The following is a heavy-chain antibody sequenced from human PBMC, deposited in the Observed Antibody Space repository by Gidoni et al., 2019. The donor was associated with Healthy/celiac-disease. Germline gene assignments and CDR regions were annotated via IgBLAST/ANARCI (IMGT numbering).Heavy chain of an antibody. CDR2: IYYSGST. CDR3: ARHQYSSSRRGRIFDY. J-gene: IGHJ4*02. Sequence: QLQLQASGPGLVKPSETLSLTCTVSGGSISSRSYYWGWIRQPPGKGLEWIGSIYYSGSTYYNPSLKSRVTISVDTSKNQFSLKLSSVTAADTAVYYCARHQYSSSRRGRIFDYWGQGTLVTVSS. CDR1: GGSISSRSYY. V-gene: IGHV4-39*01. D-gene: IGHD6-6*01.